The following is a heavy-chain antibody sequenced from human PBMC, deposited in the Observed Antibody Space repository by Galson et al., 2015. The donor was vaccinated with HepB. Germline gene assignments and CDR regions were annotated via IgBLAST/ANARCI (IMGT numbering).Heavy chain of an antibody. D-gene: IGHD3-22*01. CDR3: ARGDSSGYFSTMHAFDY. CDR2: INSDGSST. CDR1: GFTFSSYC. J-gene: IGHJ4*02. V-gene: IGHV3-74*01. Sequence: SLRLSCAASGFTFSSYCMHWVRQAPGKGLVWVSRINSDGSSTSYADSVKGRFTISRDNAKNTLYLQMNSLRAEDTAVYYCARGDSSGYFSTMHAFDYWGQGTLVTVSS.